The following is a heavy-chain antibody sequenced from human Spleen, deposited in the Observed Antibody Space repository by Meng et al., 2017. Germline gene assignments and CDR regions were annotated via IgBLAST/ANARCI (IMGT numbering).Heavy chain of an antibody. D-gene: IGHD2-21*01. CDR2: IYHSGST. CDR1: GASISSDNW. J-gene: IGHJ4*02. CDR3: TKNDFYCLGY. V-gene: IGHV4-4*02. Sequence: HGRLQAWGPGLGKPSGARSLTCAVSGASISSDNWWSWVRQPPGKGLEWIGEIYHSGSTNYNPSLKSRITISVDKPKNQFSLTLSSVTAADTAVYYCTKNDFYCLGYWGQGTLVTVSS.